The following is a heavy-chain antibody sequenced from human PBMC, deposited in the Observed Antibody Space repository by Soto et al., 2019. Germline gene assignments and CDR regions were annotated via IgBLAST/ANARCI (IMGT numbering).Heavy chain of an antibody. CDR3: ARTGLCKLTGDLSCDVDAFDI. Sequence: SETLSLTCTVSGGSISSYYWSWIRQPPGKGLEWIGYIYYSGSTNYNPSLKSRVTISVDTSKNQFSLKLSSVTAADTAVYYCARTGLCKLTGDLSCDVDAFDIWGQGTMVTVSS. CDR2: IYYSGST. J-gene: IGHJ3*02. D-gene: IGHD7-27*01. CDR1: GGSISSYY. V-gene: IGHV4-59*01.